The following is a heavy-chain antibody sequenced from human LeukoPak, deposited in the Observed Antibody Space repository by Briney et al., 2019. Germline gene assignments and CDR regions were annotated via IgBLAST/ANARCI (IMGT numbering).Heavy chain of an antibody. CDR3: ARDLRRRLPGAFDI. J-gene: IGHJ3*02. V-gene: IGHV4-31*03. D-gene: IGHD4-17*01. Sequence: AQTLSLTCTVSGGSISSGGYYWSWIRQHPGKGLEWIGYIYYSGSTYYNPSLKSRVPISVDTSKNQFSLKLSSVTAADTAVYYCARDLRRRLPGAFDIWGQGTMVTVSS. CDR1: GGSISSGGYY. CDR2: IYYSGST.